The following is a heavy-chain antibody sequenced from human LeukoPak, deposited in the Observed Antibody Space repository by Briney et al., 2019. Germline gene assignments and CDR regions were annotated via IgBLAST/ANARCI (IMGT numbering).Heavy chain of an antibody. J-gene: IGHJ1*01. D-gene: IGHD2-15*01. CDR1: GFTFSSYW. CDR3: VKDKVGCSGGSCYSRYFQH. Sequence: GGSLRLSCAASGFTFSSYWMHWVRQAPGKGLVWVSRIDTDGSSTNYADSVKGRFTISRDNAKNTLYLQMNSLRAEDTAVYYCVKDKVGCSGGSCYSRYFQHWGQGTLVTVSS. CDR2: IDTDGSST. V-gene: IGHV3-74*01.